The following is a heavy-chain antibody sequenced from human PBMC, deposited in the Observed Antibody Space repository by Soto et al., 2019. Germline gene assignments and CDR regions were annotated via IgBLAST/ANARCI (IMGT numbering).Heavy chain of an antibody. J-gene: IGHJ6*02. CDR1: GGSISSSNW. Sequence: PSETLSLTCAVSGGSISSSNWWSWVRQPPGKGLEWIGEIYHSGSTNYNPSLESRVTMSLDTSKNQFSLKLSAVTTADTAVYYCAKELRYFDWISYIPSGYYHYGMDVWGQGTTVTVSS. CDR2: IYHSGST. CDR3: AKELRYFDWISYIPSGYYHYGMDV. D-gene: IGHD3-9*01. V-gene: IGHV4-4*02.